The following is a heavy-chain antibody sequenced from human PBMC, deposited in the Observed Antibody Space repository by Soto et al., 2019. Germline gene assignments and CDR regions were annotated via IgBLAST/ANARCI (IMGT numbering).Heavy chain of an antibody. V-gene: IGHV1-3*01. CDR1: GYTFASYA. CDR2: INAGNGNT. CDR3: ARTVPRAYYDFWSGPMPDYYXDV. Sequence: ASVKVSCKASGYTFASYAMHWVRQAPGQRLEWMGWINAGNGNTKYSQKFQGRVTITRDTSASTAYMELSSLRSEDTAVYYCARTVPRAYYDFWSGPMPDYYXDVWGKGTTVTVSS. J-gene: IGHJ6*03. D-gene: IGHD3-3*01.